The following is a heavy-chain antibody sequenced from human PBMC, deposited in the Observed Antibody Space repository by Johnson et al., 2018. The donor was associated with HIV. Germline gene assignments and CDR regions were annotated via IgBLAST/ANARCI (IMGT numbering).Heavy chain of an antibody. J-gene: IGHJ3*02. Sequence: VQLVESGGGVVRPGGSLRLSCAASGFTVSGKYMTWVRQAPGKGLEWVSLIYRGGSTYHADSVKGRFTISRDNSKNTAYPQMNSLKTEDTAVYYCTSRRDGYNLIGIWGQGTLVTVSS. CDR3: TSRRDGYNLIGI. D-gene: IGHD5-24*01. CDR1: GFTVSGKY. CDR2: IYRGGST. V-gene: IGHV3-66*01.